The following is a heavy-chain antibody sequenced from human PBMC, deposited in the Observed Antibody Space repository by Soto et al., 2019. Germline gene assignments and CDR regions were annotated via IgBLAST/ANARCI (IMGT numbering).Heavy chain of an antibody. CDR3: ATHHYYDSSGSTNAFDI. CDR2: IYYSGST. D-gene: IGHD3-22*01. CDR1: GGSISSGGYY. Sequence: QVQLQESGPGLVKPSQTLSLTCTVSGGSISSGGYYWSWIRQHPGKGLEWIGYIYYSGSTYYNPSLQSRVTISVDTSKNQFSLKLSSVTAADTAVYYCATHHYYDSSGSTNAFDIWGQGTMVTVSS. J-gene: IGHJ3*02. V-gene: IGHV4-31*03.